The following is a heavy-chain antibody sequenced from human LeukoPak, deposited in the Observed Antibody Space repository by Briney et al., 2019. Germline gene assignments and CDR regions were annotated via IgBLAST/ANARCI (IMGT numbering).Heavy chain of an antibody. CDR1: GFTFSNYA. V-gene: IGHV3-23*01. Sequence: GGSLRLSCSASGFTFSNYAMSWVRQAPGKGLEWVSGISGSGSSTYYADSVKGRFTISRDDSKNTLYLQVNSLRAEDTAVYYCARGPYYYDSGAYYSAYYFDHWGQGTQVSVSS. D-gene: IGHD3-22*01. CDR3: ARGPYYYDSGAYYSAYYFDH. CDR2: ISGSGSST. J-gene: IGHJ4*02.